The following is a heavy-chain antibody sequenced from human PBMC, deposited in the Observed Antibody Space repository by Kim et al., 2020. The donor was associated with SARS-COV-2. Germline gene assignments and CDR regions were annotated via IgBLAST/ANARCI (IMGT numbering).Heavy chain of an antibody. D-gene: IGHD3-10*01. V-gene: IGHV3-74*01. J-gene: IGHJ6*02. CDR2: INSDGSST. CDR3: ARDPLYYYGSLDYYGMDV. Sequence: GGSLRLSCAASGFTFSSYWMHWVRQAPGKGLVWVSRINSDGSSTSYADSVKGRFTISRDNAKNTMYLQMNSLRAEDTAVYYCARDPLYYYGSLDYYGMDVWRQGTTVTVSS. CDR1: GFTFSSYW.